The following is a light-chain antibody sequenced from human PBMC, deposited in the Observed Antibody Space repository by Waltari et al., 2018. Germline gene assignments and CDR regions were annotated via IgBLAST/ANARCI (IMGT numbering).Light chain of an antibody. V-gene: IGLV1-40*01. CDR2: GNN. CDR3: QSYDFTLNGRGV. J-gene: IGLJ3*02. CDR1: NSNIGAGSA. Sequence: QSVLTQPPSVSGAPGQRVPLPCPGSNSNIGAGSAVHWYQHLPGTAPKLLIYGNNNRPSGVPDRFSGSTSGTSASLVISDLQADDEADYHCQSYDFTLNGRGVFGGGTKLTVL.